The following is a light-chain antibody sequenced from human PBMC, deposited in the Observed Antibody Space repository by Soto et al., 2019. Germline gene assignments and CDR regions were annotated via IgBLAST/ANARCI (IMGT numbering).Light chain of an antibody. CDR2: DVT. J-gene: IGLJ2*01. Sequence: QSALTQPRSVSGSPGQSVTISCTGTSSDVGSYNYVSWYQQHPGKAPQFIIYDVTKRPSGVPDRFSGSKSGNTVSLTISGLQAEDEADYYCCSYAGRYTLFGGGTKVTVL. CDR3: CSYAGRYTL. CDR1: SSDVGSYNY. V-gene: IGLV2-11*01.